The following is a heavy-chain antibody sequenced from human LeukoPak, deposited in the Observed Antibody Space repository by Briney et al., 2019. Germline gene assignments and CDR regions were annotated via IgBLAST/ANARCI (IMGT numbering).Heavy chain of an antibody. D-gene: IGHD1-26*01. CDR1: GFTFSNYW. V-gene: IGHV3-7*03. Sequence: GGSLRLSCAVSGFTFSNYWMSWVRQAPGKGLEWVAKIKQDGSEEYYVDSVKGRFTISRDNAKNSLFLQMNSLRVEDTAIYYCARGGSYPGCWGQGTLVTVSS. CDR3: ARGGSYPGC. CDR2: IKQDGSEE. J-gene: IGHJ4*02.